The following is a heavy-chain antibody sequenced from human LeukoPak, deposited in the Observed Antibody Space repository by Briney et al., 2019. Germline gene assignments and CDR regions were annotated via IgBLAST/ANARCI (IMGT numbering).Heavy chain of an antibody. CDR3: ASGGTTGTTWVFFEYYYGMDV. J-gene: IGHJ6*02. CDR1: GFPFSSYW. Sequence: GGSLRLSCVASGFPFSSYWMTWVRQAPGKGLEWVANIKQDGSKKSYVDSVKGRFTISRDNAKNSLYLQMNSLRAEDTAVYYCASGGTTGTTWVFFEYYYGMDVWGQGTTVTVSS. CDR2: IKQDGSKK. V-gene: IGHV3-7*01. D-gene: IGHD1-1*01.